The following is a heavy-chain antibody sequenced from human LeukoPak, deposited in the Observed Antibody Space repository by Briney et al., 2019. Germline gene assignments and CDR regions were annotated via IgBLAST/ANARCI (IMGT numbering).Heavy chain of an antibody. CDR3: AKDLRRGQWLVQYYFDY. CDR1: GFTFDDYA. J-gene: IGHJ4*02. CDR2: ISWNSGSI. V-gene: IGHV3-9*01. D-gene: IGHD6-19*01. Sequence: GGSLRLSCAASGFTFDDYAMHWVRQAPGKGLEWVSGISWNSGSIGYADSVKGRFTISRDNAKNSLYLQMNSLRAEDTALYYCAKDLRRGQWLVQYYFDYWGQGTLVTVSS.